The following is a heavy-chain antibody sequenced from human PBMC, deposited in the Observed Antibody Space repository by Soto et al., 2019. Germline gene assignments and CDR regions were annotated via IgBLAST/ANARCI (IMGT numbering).Heavy chain of an antibody. CDR3: ARGSKESYPGSRIFDL. Sequence: AGGSLRLSCVASGFTFGSRAMSWVRQAPGEGLEWLSSITDSGGDTKSADSVRGRFTISRDNSKNTLYLQMSSLRADDSAVYYCARGSKESYPGSRIFDLWGRGTLVTVSS. CDR2: ITDSGGDT. CDR1: GFTFGSRA. D-gene: IGHD3-10*01. J-gene: IGHJ4*02. V-gene: IGHV3-23*01.